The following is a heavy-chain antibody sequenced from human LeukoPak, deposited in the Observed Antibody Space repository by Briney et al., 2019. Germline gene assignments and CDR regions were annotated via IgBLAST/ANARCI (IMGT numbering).Heavy chain of an antibody. CDR2: IYHSGST. CDR1: GYSISSGYY. CDR3: ARLRIDAFDI. V-gene: IGHV4-38-2*01. Sequence: SETLSLTCAVSGYSISSGYYRGWIRQPPGKGLEWIGSIYHSGSTYYNPSLKSRVTISVDTSKNQFSLKLSSVTAADTAVYYCARLRIDAFDIWGQGTMVTVSS. J-gene: IGHJ3*02.